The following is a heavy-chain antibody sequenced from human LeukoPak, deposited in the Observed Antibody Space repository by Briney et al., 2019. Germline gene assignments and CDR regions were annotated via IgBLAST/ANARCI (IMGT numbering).Heavy chain of an antibody. J-gene: IGHJ4*02. V-gene: IGHV3-30*04. CDR2: ISYDGSNK. CDR1: GFTFSSYA. D-gene: IGHD3-16*02. Sequence: GGSLRLSCAASGFTFSSYAMHWVRQAPGKGLEWVAVISYDGSNKYYADSVKGRFTISRDNSKNTLYQQMNSLRAEDTAVYYCARDHIRLGELSLFDYWGQGTLVTVSS. CDR3: ARDHIRLGELSLFDY.